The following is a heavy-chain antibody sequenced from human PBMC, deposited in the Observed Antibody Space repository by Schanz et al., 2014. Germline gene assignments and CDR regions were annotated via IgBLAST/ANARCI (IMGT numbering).Heavy chain of an antibody. CDR1: GYTFTGYY. CDR2: INPNSGDT. Sequence: QVLQVQSGSELKKPGTSVKVSCKASGYTFTGYYIHWVRQAPGQGLEWMGWINPNSGDTNYAQKFQGWVTMTRDTSISTAYMEVSRLKSDDTAVYYCARLSVAGRPHVNYWYFDLWGRGTLVTVSS. V-gene: IGHV1-2*04. D-gene: IGHD6-19*01. CDR3: ARLSVAGRPHVNYWYFDL. J-gene: IGHJ2*01.